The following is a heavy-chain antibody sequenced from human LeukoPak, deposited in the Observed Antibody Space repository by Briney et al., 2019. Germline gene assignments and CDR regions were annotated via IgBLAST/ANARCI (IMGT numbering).Heavy chain of an antibody. CDR1: GFNFGSYS. D-gene: IGHD1-1*01. CDR2: ISGNGGVI. V-gene: IGHV3-48*04. CDR3: ARDPRTVRI. J-gene: IGHJ4*02. Sequence: GGSLRLSCAASGFNFGSYSMTWVRQAPGKGLEWLSYISGNGGVIQYADSVKGRFTISRDNAKNLLYLQMDSLRVEDTAIYYCARDPRTVRIWGQGTLVTVSS.